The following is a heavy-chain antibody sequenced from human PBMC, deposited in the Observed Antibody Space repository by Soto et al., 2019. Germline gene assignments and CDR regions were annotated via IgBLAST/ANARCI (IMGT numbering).Heavy chain of an antibody. CDR3: ATRGQLWLRGAFDI. J-gene: IGHJ3*02. D-gene: IGHD5-18*01. Sequence: QVQLVESGGGVVQPGRSLRLSCAASGFTFSSYGMHWVRQAPGKGLEWVAVISYDGSNKYYADSVKGRFTISRDNSKNTLYLQMNSLRAEDTAVYYCATRGQLWLRGAFDIWGQGTMVTVSS. V-gene: IGHV3-30*03. CDR2: ISYDGSNK. CDR1: GFTFSSYG.